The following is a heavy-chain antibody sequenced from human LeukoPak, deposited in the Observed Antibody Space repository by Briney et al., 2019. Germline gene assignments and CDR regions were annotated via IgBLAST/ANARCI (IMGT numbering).Heavy chain of an antibody. J-gene: IGHJ3*02. CDR1: GYTFTSYD. D-gene: IGHD3-16*02. CDR3: ARVPREIASI. CDR2: MNPASGNT. Sequence: ASVKVSCKASGYTFTSYDINWVRQATGQGLEWMGYMNPASGNTGYAQKFQGRVAMTTDTSISTAYMELSSLRSEDTAVYYCARVPREIASIWGQGTMVTVSS. V-gene: IGHV1-8*01.